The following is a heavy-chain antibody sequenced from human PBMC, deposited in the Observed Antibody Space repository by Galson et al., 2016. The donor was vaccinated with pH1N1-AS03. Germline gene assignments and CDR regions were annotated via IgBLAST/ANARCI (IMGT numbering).Heavy chain of an antibody. V-gene: IGHV1-24*01. Sequence: SVKVSCKVSGNILTELSIQWVRQAPGEGLDWMGGFDPDNTETVYAQKFQGRVTMTEDTSTDTAYMELSSLRSGDTAKYYCVTTAYAFGLGSVDAFDVWGQGTKVTVSS. D-gene: IGHD3-16*01. CDR1: GNILTELS. CDR3: VTTAYAFGLGSVDAFDV. J-gene: IGHJ3*01. CDR2: FDPDNTET.